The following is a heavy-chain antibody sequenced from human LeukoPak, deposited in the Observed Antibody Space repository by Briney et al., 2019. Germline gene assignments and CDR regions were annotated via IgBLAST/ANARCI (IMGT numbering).Heavy chain of an antibody. CDR2: IYDSGTI. CDR1: LASISSGGYY. J-gene: IGHJ4*02. Sequence: PSEILSLTCTVSLASISSGGYYWSWIRQLPGKGLEWIGYIYDSGTIYSNPSLKSRLTLSVDTSKNQLSLRLTSVTAADTAVYYCASSYSNGWYDYWGQGTLVTVSS. V-gene: IGHV4-31*03. CDR3: ASSYSNGWYDY. D-gene: IGHD4-11*01.